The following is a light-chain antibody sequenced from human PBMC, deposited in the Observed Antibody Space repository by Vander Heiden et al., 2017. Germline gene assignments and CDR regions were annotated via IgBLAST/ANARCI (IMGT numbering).Light chain of an antibody. J-gene: IGKJ1*01. CDR3: QQNDSAPRT. Sequence: DIQMTQSPSSLSASVGDRVTITCRASQSINTYLNWYQQEPGKAPKLLIYAASTLKSGGPSKFSGKESGTDFTLTISSLQTEDFATYDCQQNDSAPRTYGQGTKVEV. CDR2: AAS. V-gene: IGKV1-39*01. CDR1: QSINTY.